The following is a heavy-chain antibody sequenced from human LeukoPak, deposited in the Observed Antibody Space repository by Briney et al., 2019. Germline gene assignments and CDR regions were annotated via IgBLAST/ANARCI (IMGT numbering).Heavy chain of an antibody. V-gene: IGHV4-34*01. CDR1: GGSFSGYY. CDR2: INHSGST. CDR3: ASYLLRFLEPGDY. Sequence: PSETLSLTCAVYGGSFSGYYWSWIRQPPGKGLEWIGEINHSGSTNYNPSLKSRVTISVDTSKNQFSLKLSSVTAADTAVYYCASYLLRFLEPGDYWGQGTLVTVSS. D-gene: IGHD3-3*01. J-gene: IGHJ4*02.